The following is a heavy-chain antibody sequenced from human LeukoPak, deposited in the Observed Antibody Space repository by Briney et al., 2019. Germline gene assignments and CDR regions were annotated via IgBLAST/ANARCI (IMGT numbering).Heavy chain of an antibody. Sequence: AGSLRLSCAASGFTFSSYWMHWVRQAPGKGLLWVSRINSDGSSTSYADSVKGRFTISRDNAKNTLYLQMNSLRAGDTAVYYCARRIAAAAAPYYFDYWGQGTLVTVSS. D-gene: IGHD6-13*01. CDR2: INSDGSST. CDR3: ARRIAAAAAPYYFDY. V-gene: IGHV3-74*01. J-gene: IGHJ4*02. CDR1: GFTFSSYW.